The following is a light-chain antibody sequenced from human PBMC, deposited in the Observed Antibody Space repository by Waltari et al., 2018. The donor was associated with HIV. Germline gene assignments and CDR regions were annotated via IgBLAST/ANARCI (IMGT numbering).Light chain of an antibody. Sequence: QSALTQPASVSGSPGQSVTIFCTGTSTDVGSYNLVSWYQQHPGEVPKLFIFEVTKRPSGISERFSGSKSGNTASLTISGLQPEDEGDYYCSSYSSTTTLIFGSGTTVTVL. V-gene: IGLV2-23*02. CDR2: EVT. CDR1: STDVGSYNL. J-gene: IGLJ1*01. CDR3: SSYSSTTTLI.